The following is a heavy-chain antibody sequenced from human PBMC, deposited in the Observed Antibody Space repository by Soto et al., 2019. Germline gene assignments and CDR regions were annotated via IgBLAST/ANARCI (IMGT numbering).Heavy chain of an antibody. D-gene: IGHD2-21*01. Sequence: SVKVSCKASGYTLTINAMHWVRQAPGQGLEWMGRIIPILGIANYAQKFQGRVTITADKSTSTAYMELSSLRSEDTAVYYCASIPNLDWFDPWGQGTLVTVSS. CDR3: ASIPNLDWFDP. CDR1: GYTLTINA. CDR2: IIPILGIA. J-gene: IGHJ5*02. V-gene: IGHV1-69*04.